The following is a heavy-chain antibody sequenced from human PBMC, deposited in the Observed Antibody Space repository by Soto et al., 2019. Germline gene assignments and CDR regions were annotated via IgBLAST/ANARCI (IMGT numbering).Heavy chain of an antibody. CDR3: ARTVEYDSIPYYYADF. CDR1: CYTCNTYA. CDR2: ISGYNGNT. Sequence: ASVKVSCKASCYTCNTYAITWVLLAPGQGLEWMGWISGYNGNTNYAQTLQGRGTMTTDTSTSTAYLELRSLRSDDTAVYYCARTVEYDSIPYYYADFWGQGTLVTVSS. V-gene: IGHV1-18*01. D-gene: IGHD2-21*01. J-gene: IGHJ4*01.